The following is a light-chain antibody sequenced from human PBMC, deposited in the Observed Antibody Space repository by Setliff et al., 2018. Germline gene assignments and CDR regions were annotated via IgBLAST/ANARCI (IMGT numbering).Light chain of an antibody. CDR3: CSYAGSYTLI. Sequence: ALAQPRSVSGSPGQSVTISCTGTSSDVGGYNYVSWYQQHPGKAPKLMIYDVSKRPSGVPDRFSGSKSGYTASLTISGLQTEDEADYYCCSYAGSYTLIFGGGTKVTVL. J-gene: IGLJ2*01. CDR2: DVS. CDR1: SSDVGGYNY. V-gene: IGLV2-11*01.